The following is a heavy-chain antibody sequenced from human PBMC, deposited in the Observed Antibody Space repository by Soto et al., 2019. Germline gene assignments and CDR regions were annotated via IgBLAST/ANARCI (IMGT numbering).Heavy chain of an antibody. J-gene: IGHJ6*02. CDR1: GGTFSSYA. V-gene: IGHV1-69*13. Sequence: ASVKVSCKASGGTFSSYAISWVRQAPGQGLEWMGGIIPIFGTANYAQKFQGRVTITADESTSTAYMELSSLRSEDTAVYYCARDPPVGTRYYYYGMDVWGQGTTVTVSS. CDR3: ARDPPVGTRYYYYGMDV. CDR2: IIPIFGTA. D-gene: IGHD1-1*01.